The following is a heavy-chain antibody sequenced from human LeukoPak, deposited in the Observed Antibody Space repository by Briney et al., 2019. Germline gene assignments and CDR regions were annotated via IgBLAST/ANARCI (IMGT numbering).Heavy chain of an antibody. V-gene: IGHV1-69*05. D-gene: IGHD4-23*01. Sequence: SVKVSCKASGGTLSSYAISWVRQAPGQGLEWMGGIIPIFGTANYAQKFQGRVTITTDESTSTAYMELSSLRSEDTAVYYCASAKDRWAGDNWFDPWGQGTLVTVSS. CDR1: GGTLSSYA. CDR2: IIPIFGTA. CDR3: ASAKDRWAGDNWFDP. J-gene: IGHJ5*02.